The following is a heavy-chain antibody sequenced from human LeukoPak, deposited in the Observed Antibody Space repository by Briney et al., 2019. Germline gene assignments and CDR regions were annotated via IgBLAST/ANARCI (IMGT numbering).Heavy chain of an antibody. J-gene: IGHJ5*02. D-gene: IGHD2-2*02. V-gene: IGHV4-59*08. CDR2: IYYSGST. CDR3: ARHIVVVPAAISPNWFDP. CDR1: GGSISSYY. Sequence: SETLSLTCTVSGGSISSYYWSWIRQPPGKGLEWIGYIYYSGSTNYNPSLKSRVTISVDTSKNQFSLKLSSVTAADTAVYYCARHIVVVPAAISPNWFDPWGQGTLVTVSS.